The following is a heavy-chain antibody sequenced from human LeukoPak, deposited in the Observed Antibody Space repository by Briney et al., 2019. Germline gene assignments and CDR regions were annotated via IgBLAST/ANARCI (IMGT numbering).Heavy chain of an antibody. Sequence: ASVKVSSKASGYTFTTYSITWVRQAPGQGLEWMGWISGANGDTNCAEKFQGRITMTTDSSTSTAYMDLRSLTPDDTGLYYCARLWAYTAYWGQGTLVTVSS. D-gene: IGHD2-2*02. CDR2: ISGANGDT. CDR1: GYTFTTYS. CDR3: ARLWAYTAY. J-gene: IGHJ4*02. V-gene: IGHV1-18*01.